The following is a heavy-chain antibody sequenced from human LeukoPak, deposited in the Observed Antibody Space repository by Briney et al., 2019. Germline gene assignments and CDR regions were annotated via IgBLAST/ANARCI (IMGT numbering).Heavy chain of an antibody. CDR1: GGTFSSYA. CDR3: ARGRYYDFWSGPKNAFDI. D-gene: IGHD3-3*01. CDR2: IIPIFGTA. V-gene: IGHV1-69*01. Sequence: SVKVSCKASGGTFSSYAISWVRQAPGQGLEWMGGIIPIFGTANYAQKFQGRVTITADESTSTAYMELSSLRSEDTAVYYCARGRYYDFWSGPKNAFDIWGQGTMATVSS. J-gene: IGHJ3*02.